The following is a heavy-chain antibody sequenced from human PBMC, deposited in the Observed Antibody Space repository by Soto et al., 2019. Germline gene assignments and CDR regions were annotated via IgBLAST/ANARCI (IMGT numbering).Heavy chain of an antibody. V-gene: IGHV3-23*01. CDR1: GFTFSSYA. J-gene: IGHJ4*02. CDR3: ARDESLYQLLHFDY. Sequence: PGGSLRLSCAASGFTFSSYAMSWVRQAPGKGLEWVSAISGSGGSTSYAQKFQGRVTMTRDTSTSTVYMELSSLRSEDTAVYYCARDESLYQLLHFDYWGQGTLVTVSS. CDR2: ISGSGGST. D-gene: IGHD2-2*01.